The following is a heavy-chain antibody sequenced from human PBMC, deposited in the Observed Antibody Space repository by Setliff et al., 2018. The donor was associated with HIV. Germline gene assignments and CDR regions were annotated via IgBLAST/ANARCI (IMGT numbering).Heavy chain of an antibody. D-gene: IGHD3-3*01. CDR2: ISYSENI. J-gene: IGHJ4*02. CDR3: ARPSFGIGGGANFDS. Sequence: SETLSLTCTVSGGYISGSSHYWGWIRQPPGKGLEWIGSISYSENIYYNPSLKSRVTISADTSGSRFSLKLTSVTAADTAVYYCARPSFGIGGGANFDSWGRGTLVTVSS. V-gene: IGHV4-39*02. CDR1: GGYISGSSHY.